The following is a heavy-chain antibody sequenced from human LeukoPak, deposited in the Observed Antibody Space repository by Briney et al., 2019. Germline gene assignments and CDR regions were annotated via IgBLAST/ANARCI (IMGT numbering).Heavy chain of an antibody. D-gene: IGHD1-26*01. CDR2: IIPILGIA. CDR1: GGTFSSYA. Sequence: SVKVSCKASGGTFSSYAISWVRQAPGQGLEWMGRIIPILGIANYAQKFQGRVTITADKSTSTAYVELSSLRSEDTAVYYCARSPMYSGSYRFDYWGQGTLVTVSS. CDR3: ARSPMYSGSYRFDY. V-gene: IGHV1-69*04. J-gene: IGHJ4*02.